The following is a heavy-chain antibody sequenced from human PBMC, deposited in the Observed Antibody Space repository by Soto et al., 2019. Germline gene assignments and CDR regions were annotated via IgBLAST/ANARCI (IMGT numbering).Heavy chain of an antibody. CDR2: INAANGNT. Sequence: WASVKVSCKASGYTLSSYALQWVRQAPGQRLEWMGWINAANGNTKYSQKFQGRVTITRDTSASTAYMELSSLKSEDTAVYYCARPVNYYGSAPLMDVWGQGTTVTVSS. J-gene: IGHJ6*02. CDR1: GYTLSSYA. CDR3: ARPVNYYGSAPLMDV. D-gene: IGHD3-10*01. V-gene: IGHV1-3*01.